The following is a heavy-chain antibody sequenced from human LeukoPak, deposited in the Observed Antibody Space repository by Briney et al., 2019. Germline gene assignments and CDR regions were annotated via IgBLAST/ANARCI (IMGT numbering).Heavy chain of an antibody. V-gene: IGHV3-43*02. J-gene: IGHJ3*02. Sequence: PGGSLRLSCAASGFTFDDYAMHWVRQAPGKGLEWVSLISGDGGSTYYADSVKGRFTISRDNSKNSLYLQVNSLRTEDTALYYCAKEGITVAGGAFDIWGQGTMVTVSS. CDR3: AKEGITVAGGAFDI. CDR2: ISGDGGST. D-gene: IGHD6-19*01. CDR1: GFTFDDYA.